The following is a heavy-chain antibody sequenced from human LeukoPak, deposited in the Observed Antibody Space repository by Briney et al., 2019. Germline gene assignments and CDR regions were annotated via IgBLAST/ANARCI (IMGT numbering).Heavy chain of an antibody. CDR1: GFTFSSYA. J-gene: IGHJ4*02. CDR3: AREYSDNSGYYYGLDT. Sequence: GGSLRLSCAASGFTFSSYAMHWVRQAPGKGLEWVALISYPRSYQYYIDSVKGRFTSSRDDSKNTFYLQMNSLRAEDTALYYCAREYSDNSGYYYGLDTWGPGALVTVAS. D-gene: IGHD3-22*01. V-gene: IGHV3-30*14. CDR2: ISYPRSYQ.